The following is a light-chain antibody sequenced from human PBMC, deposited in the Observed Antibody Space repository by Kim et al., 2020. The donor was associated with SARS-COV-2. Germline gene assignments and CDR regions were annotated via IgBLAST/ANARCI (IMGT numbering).Light chain of an antibody. Sequence: LGQTVRITCQGDSLRKYSGAWYQQKPGQAPILLIYNKNNRPSGIPDRFSASTSGNTAYLTITGAQAEDEADYYCNSRDNSADRLGVFGGGTQLTVL. CDR3: NSRDNSADRLGV. CDR1: SLRKYS. CDR2: NKN. V-gene: IGLV3-19*01. J-gene: IGLJ3*02.